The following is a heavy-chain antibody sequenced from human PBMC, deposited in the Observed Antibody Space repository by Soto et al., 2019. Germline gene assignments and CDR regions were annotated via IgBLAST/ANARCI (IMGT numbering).Heavy chain of an antibody. J-gene: IGHJ4*02. CDR1: GYTFTSYG. V-gene: IGHV1-18*01. CDR2: ISAYNGNT. Sequence: VKVSCKASGYTFTSYGISWVRQAPGQGLEWMGWISAYNGNTNYAQKLQGRATMTTDTSTSTAYMELRSLRSDDTAVYYCARDGIAANGNGFDYWGQGTLVTVSS. CDR3: ARDGIAANGNGFDY. D-gene: IGHD6-13*01.